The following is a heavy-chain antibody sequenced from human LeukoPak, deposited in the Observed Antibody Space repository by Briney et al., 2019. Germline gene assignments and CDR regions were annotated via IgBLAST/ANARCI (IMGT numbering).Heavy chain of an antibody. Sequence: PGGSLRLSCAASGFPFSTYDMHWARQAPGKGLEWVASINHNGNVNYYVDSVKGRFTISRDNAKNSLYLQMSNLRAEDTAVYFCARGGGLDVWGQGATVTVSS. CDR3: ARGGGLDV. CDR2: INHNGNVN. CDR1: GFPFSTYD. J-gene: IGHJ6*02. D-gene: IGHD3-16*01. V-gene: IGHV3-7*03.